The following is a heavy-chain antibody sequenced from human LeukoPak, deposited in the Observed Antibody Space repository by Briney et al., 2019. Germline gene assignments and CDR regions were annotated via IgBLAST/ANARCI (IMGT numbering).Heavy chain of an antibody. CDR1: TFTFSTYW. CDR2: INQDGSVK. CDR3: ARDLGPSSFDY. Sequence: PGGSLRLSCAASTFTFSTYWMTWVRQAPGKGPEFVANINQDGSVKNYVDSVKGRFTISRDNAKNSLYLQMNSLRADDTAVYYCARDLGPSSFDYWGQGTLVTVSS. J-gene: IGHJ4*02. V-gene: IGHV3-7*01. D-gene: IGHD6-13*01.